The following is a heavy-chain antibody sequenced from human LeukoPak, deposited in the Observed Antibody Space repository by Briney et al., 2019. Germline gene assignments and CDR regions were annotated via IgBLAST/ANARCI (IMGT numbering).Heavy chain of an antibody. CDR2: ISYDGRNK. CDR3: AKDRRIQLWEYFDY. D-gene: IGHD5-18*01. Sequence: TGGSLRLSCAASGFTFSSYGMHWVRQAPGKGLEWVAVISYDGRNKYYADSVKGRFTISRDNSKNTLYLQMNSLRAEDTAVYYCAKDRRIQLWEYFDYWGQGTLVTVSS. V-gene: IGHV3-30*18. CDR1: GFTFSSYG. J-gene: IGHJ4*02.